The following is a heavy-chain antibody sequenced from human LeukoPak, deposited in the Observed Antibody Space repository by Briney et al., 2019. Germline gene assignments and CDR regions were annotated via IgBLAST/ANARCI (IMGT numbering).Heavy chain of an antibody. CDR3: ARDVLAAAGTFDY. J-gene: IGHJ4*02. D-gene: IGHD6-13*01. Sequence: HSGRTNYNPSLKSRVTISIDTSKNQFSLKLSSVTAADTAVYYCARDVLAAAGTFDYWGQGALVTASS. CDR2: HSGRT. V-gene: IGHV4-30-2*04.